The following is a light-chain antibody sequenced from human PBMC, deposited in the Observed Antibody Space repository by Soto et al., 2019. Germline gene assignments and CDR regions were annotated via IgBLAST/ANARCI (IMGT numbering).Light chain of an antibody. CDR1: SSNVGSYNL. J-gene: IGLJ2*01. V-gene: IGLV2-23*02. CDR2: EVS. CDR3: CSYGGSSTFVVV. Sequence: QSALTQPASVSGSPGQSITISCTGTSSNVGSYNLVSWYQQHPGKAPKLMIYEVSKRPSGVSNRCSGSKSGNTASLTISGLQAADEDAYYCCSYGGSSTFVVVFGGGTQLTVL.